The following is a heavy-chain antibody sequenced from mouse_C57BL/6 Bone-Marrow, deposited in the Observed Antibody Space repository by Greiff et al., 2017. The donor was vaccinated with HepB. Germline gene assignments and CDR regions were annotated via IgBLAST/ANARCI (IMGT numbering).Heavy chain of an antibody. Sequence: EVKLVESGGGLVKPGGSLKLSCAASGFTFSSYAMSWVRQTPEKRLEWVATISDGGSYTYYPDNVKGRFTISRDNAKNNLYLQMSHLKSEDTAMYYCARGAPNWEGAWFAYWGQGTLVTVSA. J-gene: IGHJ3*01. CDR3: ARGAPNWEGAWFAY. D-gene: IGHD4-1*01. V-gene: IGHV5-4*03. CDR2: ISDGGSYT. CDR1: GFTFSSYA.